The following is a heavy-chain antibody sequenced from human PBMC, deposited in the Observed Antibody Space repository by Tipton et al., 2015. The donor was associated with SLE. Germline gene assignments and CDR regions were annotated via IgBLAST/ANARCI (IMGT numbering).Heavy chain of an antibody. Sequence: SLRLSCAASGFTFNDYAMHWVRQPLGKGLEWVAGISWNGGVIGYGDSVKGRFTISRDNTKNSLVLQMNSLRPEDTAFYYCARDMGYIRVDYFHCWGQGALVTVSS. CDR2: ISWNGGVI. D-gene: IGHD6-13*01. V-gene: IGHV3-9*01. CDR3: ARDMGYIRVDYFHC. CDR1: GFTFNDYA. J-gene: IGHJ4*02.